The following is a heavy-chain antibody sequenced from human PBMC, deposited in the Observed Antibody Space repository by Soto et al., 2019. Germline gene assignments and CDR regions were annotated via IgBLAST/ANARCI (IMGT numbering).Heavy chain of an antibody. J-gene: IGHJ6*02. D-gene: IGHD1-7*01. Sequence: QVQLQESGPGPVKPSETLSLTCTVSGGSISSYYWNWIRQPPGKGLEWIGYIYYSGSTNYNSSLKSRVTISVDTSKNQFSLKLSSVTAADTAVYYCAREGLTGTIGLYYYYGLDVWGQGTTVTVSS. V-gene: IGHV4-59*01. CDR2: IYYSGST. CDR1: GGSISSYY. CDR3: AREGLTGTIGLYYYYGLDV.